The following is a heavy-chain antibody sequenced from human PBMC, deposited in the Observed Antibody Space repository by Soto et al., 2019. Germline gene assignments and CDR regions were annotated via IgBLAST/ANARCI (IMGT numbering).Heavy chain of an antibody. J-gene: IGHJ5*02. Sequence: QVQLVESGGGVVQPGTSLRLSCAASGLTFTNYGWHWVRQAPGKGLEWVAVIWYEGITKYSAASVEGRFTISRDNSKNTVYLHMTSLRAEDTAVYYCARDLTPPSIAVGGRGWFDPWGQGSLVTVSS. D-gene: IGHD6-19*01. CDR3: ARDLTPPSIAVGGRGWFDP. CDR1: GLTFTNYG. CDR2: IWYEGITK. V-gene: IGHV3-33*01.